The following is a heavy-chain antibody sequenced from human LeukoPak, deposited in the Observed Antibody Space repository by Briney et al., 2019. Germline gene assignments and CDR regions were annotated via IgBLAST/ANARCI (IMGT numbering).Heavy chain of an antibody. D-gene: IGHD3-22*01. J-gene: IGHJ3*02. CDR3: ARDLFITMIVVVTKDAFDI. CDR1: GYTFTGYY. Sequence: ASVKVSCKASGYTFTGYYMHWVRQAPGQGLEWMERINPNSGGTNYAQKFQGRVTMTRDTSISTAYMELSRLRSDDTAVYYCARDLFITMIVVVTKDAFDIWGQGTMVTVSS. V-gene: IGHV1-2*06. CDR2: INPNSGGT.